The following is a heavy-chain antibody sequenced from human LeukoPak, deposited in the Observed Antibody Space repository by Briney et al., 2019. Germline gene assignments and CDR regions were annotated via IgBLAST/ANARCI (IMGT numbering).Heavy chain of an antibody. D-gene: IGHD2-8*01. Sequence: PGGSLRLSCAASGFTFSSYAMNWVRQAPGGGLGWVSGFIGSGGTTYYADSVKGRFTISRDNSKNTLYLQMNSLRAEDTAVYYCANGNRCTSPNCLGYYYFYMDVWGKGTTVTVSS. CDR1: GFTFSSYA. CDR3: ANGNRCTSPNCLGYYYFYMDV. J-gene: IGHJ6*03. V-gene: IGHV3-23*01. CDR2: FIGSGGTT.